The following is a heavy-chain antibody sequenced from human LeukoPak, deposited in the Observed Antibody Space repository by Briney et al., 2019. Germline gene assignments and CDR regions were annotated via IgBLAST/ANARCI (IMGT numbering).Heavy chain of an antibody. D-gene: IGHD3-16*01. Sequence: SETLSLTCTVSGGSISSDGYYWSWIRQHPGKGLEWIGSIYYSGSIYYNPSLKSRVTMSVDMSKNQFSLKLSSVTAADTAVYYCARDGDASWGFRQYNWFDPWGQGTLVTVSS. V-gene: IGHV4-31*03. CDR2: IYYSGSI. CDR3: ARDGDASWGFRQYNWFDP. CDR1: GGSISSDGYY. J-gene: IGHJ5*02.